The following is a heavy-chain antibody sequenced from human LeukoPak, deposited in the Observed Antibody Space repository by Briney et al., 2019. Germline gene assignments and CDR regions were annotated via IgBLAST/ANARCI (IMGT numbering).Heavy chain of an antibody. Sequence: ASVKVSCKASGYTFVNSAIGWVRQAPGQGLEWMGWISPYNGYTKYAESLQGRVTMTTDTSTSTAYMELRSLRSDDTAMYYCARVGASYDGLIDYWGQGTRVTVSS. D-gene: IGHD1-26*01. CDR3: ARVGASYDGLIDY. CDR1: GYTFVNSA. V-gene: IGHV1-18*01. J-gene: IGHJ4*02. CDR2: ISPYNGYT.